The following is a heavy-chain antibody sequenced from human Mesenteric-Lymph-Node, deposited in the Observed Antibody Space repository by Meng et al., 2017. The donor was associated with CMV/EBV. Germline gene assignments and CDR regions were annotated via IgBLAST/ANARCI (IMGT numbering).Heavy chain of an antibody. Sequence: SETLSLTCTVSGYSISSGYYWGWIRQPPGKGLEWIGSIYHSGSTYYNPSLKSRVTISVDTSKNQFSLKLSSVTAADTAVYYCARDVGVGAPGWWFDAWGQGTLVTVSS. D-gene: IGHD1-26*01. CDR2: IYHSGST. CDR3: ARDVGVGAPGWWFDA. J-gene: IGHJ5*02. CDR1: GYSISSGYY. V-gene: IGHV4-38-2*02.